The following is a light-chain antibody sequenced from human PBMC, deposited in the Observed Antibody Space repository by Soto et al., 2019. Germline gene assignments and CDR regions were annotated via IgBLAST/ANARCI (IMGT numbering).Light chain of an antibody. CDR2: QDY. Sequence: SYELTQPPSVSVSPGQTASITCSGDKLGDKYAAWYQQKPGLSPLLVIYQDYKRPSGIPERFSGSNSGNTATLTISGTQAMDEADYYCQAWVSDTVVFGSGTKLTVL. CDR1: KLGDKY. J-gene: IGLJ3*02. CDR3: QAWVSDTVV. V-gene: IGLV3-1*01.